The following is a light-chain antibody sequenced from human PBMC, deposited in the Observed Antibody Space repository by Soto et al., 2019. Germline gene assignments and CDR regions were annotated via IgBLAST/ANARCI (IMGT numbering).Light chain of an antibody. CDR2: GAS. CDR3: QRYGSSPMYT. J-gene: IGKJ2*01. Sequence: EIVLTQSPDTLSLSPGERATLSCRASQSVSSSYLAWYQQKPGQAPMLLIYGASSRATGIPDRFSGSGSGTDFALTISRLEPEDFAVYFCQRYGSSPMYTFGQGTKLEIK. CDR1: QSVSSSY. V-gene: IGKV3-20*01.